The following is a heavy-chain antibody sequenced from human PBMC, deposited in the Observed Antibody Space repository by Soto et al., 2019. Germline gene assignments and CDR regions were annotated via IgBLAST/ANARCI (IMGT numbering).Heavy chain of an antibody. CDR1: GGTFSSYT. J-gene: IGHJ4*02. D-gene: IGHD1-26*01. V-gene: IGHV1-69*08. CDR3: ARESGGGYTGY. CDR2: IIPILGIA. Sequence: QVQLVQSGAEVKKPGSSVKVSCKASGGTFSSYTISWVRQAPGQGLEWMGRIIPILGIANYAQKFQGRVTITADKSTSTANMELSSLRAEDTAVYYCARESGGGYTGYWGQGTLVTVSS.